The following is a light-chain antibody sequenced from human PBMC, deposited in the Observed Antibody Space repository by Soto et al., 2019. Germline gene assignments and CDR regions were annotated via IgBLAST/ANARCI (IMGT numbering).Light chain of an antibody. V-gene: IGKV1-39*01. CDR1: QSISSY. Sequence: DIQMTQSPSSLSAFVGDRVTITCRASQSISSYLNWYQQKPGKAPNLLISTASTLEGGVPSRFSGSGSGTDFTLTISMLQPEDVATYYCQQSYTTPLTFGQGTRVEI. CDR2: TAS. CDR3: QQSYTTPLT. J-gene: IGKJ1*01.